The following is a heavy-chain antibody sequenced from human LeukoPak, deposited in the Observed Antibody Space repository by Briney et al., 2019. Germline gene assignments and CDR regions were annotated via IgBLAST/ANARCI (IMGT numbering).Heavy chain of an antibody. CDR1: GFTFRSHW. CDR2: INGDGTGT. V-gene: IGHV3-74*01. D-gene: IGHD1-14*01. Sequence: GGSLRLSCAASGFTFRSHWMHWVREAPGKGLAWVARINGDGTGTNYADSVKGRFSISRDNVESTVYLQMNSLRTEDTAVYYCAKDRPLFTEYYYYYYGLDVWGQGTTVTVSS. CDR3: AKDRPLFTEYYYYYYGLDV. J-gene: IGHJ6*02.